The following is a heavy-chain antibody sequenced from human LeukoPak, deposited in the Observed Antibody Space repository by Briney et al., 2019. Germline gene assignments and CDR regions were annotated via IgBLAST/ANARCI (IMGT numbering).Heavy chain of an antibody. Sequence: GGSLRLSCAASGFTFRSYLMHWVRQAPGKGLVWVSRIYSDGSSTSYADSVPGRFTISRDNAKNTLYLQVNSLRAEDTAVYYRARAPPGTYGMDVWGQGTTVTVSS. CDR2: IYSDGSST. CDR3: ARAPPGTYGMDV. CDR1: GFTFRSYL. V-gene: IGHV3-74*01. J-gene: IGHJ6*02.